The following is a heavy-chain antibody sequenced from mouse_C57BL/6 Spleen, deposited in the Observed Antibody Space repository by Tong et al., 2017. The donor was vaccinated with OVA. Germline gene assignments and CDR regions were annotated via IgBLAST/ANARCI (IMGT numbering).Heavy chain of an antibody. D-gene: IGHD1-1*01. V-gene: IGHV5-4*01. Sequence: EVQLQESGGGLVKPGGSLKLSCAASGFTFSSYAMSWVRQTPEKRLEWVATISDGGSYTYYPDNVKGRFTISRDNTKKTLYLQMSSLRSEDTALYYCARHSELRAMDYWGQGTSVTVSS. CDR3: ARHSELRAMDY. CDR2: ISDGGSYT. CDR1: GFTFSSYA. J-gene: IGHJ4*01.